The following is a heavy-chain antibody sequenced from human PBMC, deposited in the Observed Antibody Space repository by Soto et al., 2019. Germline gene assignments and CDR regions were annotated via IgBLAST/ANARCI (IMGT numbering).Heavy chain of an antibody. CDR2: IYPGDSDT. CDR3: ARQVLWRSSSPYYYYYGMDV. J-gene: IGHJ6*02. D-gene: IGHD2-21*01. V-gene: IGHV5-51*01. CDR1: GYSFTSYW. Sequence: GESLKISCKGSGYSFTSYWIGWVRQMPGKGLEWMGIIYPGDSDTRYSPSFQGQVTISADKSISTAYLQWSSLKASDTAMYYCARQVLWRSSSPYYYYYGMDVWGQGTTVTVSS.